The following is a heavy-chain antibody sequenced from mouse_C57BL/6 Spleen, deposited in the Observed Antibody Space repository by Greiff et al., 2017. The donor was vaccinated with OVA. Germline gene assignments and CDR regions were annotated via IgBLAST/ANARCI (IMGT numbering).Heavy chain of an antibody. CDR3: ARIYYGSSYDYWYFDV. CDR1: GYTFTSYW. J-gene: IGHJ1*03. V-gene: IGHV1-55*01. D-gene: IGHD1-1*01. Sequence: QVQLQQPGAELVKPGASVKMSCKASGYTFTSYWITWVKQRPGQGLEWIGDIYPGSGSTNYNEKFKSKATLTVDTSASKAYMQLSSLTSEDSAVYYCARIYYGSSYDYWYFDVWGTGTTVTVSS. CDR2: IYPGSGST.